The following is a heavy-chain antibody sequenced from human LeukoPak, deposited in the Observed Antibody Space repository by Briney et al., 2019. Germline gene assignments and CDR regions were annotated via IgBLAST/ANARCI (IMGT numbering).Heavy chain of an antibody. D-gene: IGHD6-13*01. CDR1: GGTFSSYA. Sequence: AASVKVSCKASGGTFSSYAIRWVRQAPGQGLEWMGGIIPIFGTANYAQKFQGRVTITADESTSTAYMELSSLRSEDTAVYYCARDSPEGRAAAPIPNWFDPWGQGTLVTVSS. CDR3: ARDSPEGRAAAPIPNWFDP. V-gene: IGHV1-69*13. J-gene: IGHJ5*02. CDR2: IIPIFGTA.